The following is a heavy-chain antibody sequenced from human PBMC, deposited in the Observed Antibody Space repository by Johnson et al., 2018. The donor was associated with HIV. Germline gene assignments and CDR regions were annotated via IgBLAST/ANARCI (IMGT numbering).Heavy chain of an antibody. V-gene: IGHV3-30-3*01. CDR2: ISYDGSNK. CDR3: AREKLELGIDAFDI. CDR1: GFTFSSYA. J-gene: IGHJ3*02. Sequence: VQLVESGGGLVQPGGSLRLSCAASGFTFSSYAMHWVRQAPGKGLEWVAVISYDGSNKYYADSVKGRFTISRDNSKNTLYLQMNSLRAEDTAVYYCAREKLELGIDAFDIWGQGTMVTVSS. D-gene: IGHD1-7*01.